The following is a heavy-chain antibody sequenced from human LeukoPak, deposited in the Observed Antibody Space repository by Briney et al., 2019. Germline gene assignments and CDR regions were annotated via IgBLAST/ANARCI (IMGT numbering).Heavy chain of an antibody. V-gene: IGHV3-23*01. D-gene: IGHD1-1*01. J-gene: IGHJ4*02. Sequence: GGSLRLSCTGSGFTFSTSGMNWVRQAPGRGLDWISYISSSSDTIVYADSVKGRFTISRDNSKNTLYLQMNSLRAEDTAVYYCAKDLESWGQGTLVTVSS. CDR2: ISSSSDTI. CDR1: GFTFSTSG. CDR3: AKDLES.